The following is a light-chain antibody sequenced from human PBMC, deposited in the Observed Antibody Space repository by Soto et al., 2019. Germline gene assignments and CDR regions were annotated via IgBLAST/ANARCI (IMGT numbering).Light chain of an antibody. V-gene: IGLV2-14*01. Sequence: QSVLTQPASVSGSPGQSITISCTGTSSDVGASNYVSWYQQHSGKAPKLMIYDAGNRPSGVSNRFTGSKSGNTASLTISGLQAEDEADYYCSSYTSSSTVIFGGGTKLTVL. CDR1: SSDVGASNY. CDR3: SSYTSSSTVI. CDR2: DAG. J-gene: IGLJ2*01.